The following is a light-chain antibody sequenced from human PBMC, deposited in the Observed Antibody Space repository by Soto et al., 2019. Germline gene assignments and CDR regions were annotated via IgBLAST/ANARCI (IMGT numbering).Light chain of an antibody. CDR3: QKYNHWPS. V-gene: IGKV3-15*01. CDR2: DLF. CDR1: QTVSRN. J-gene: IGKJ5*01. Sequence: ERLMTQSPATLSVSPGARATLSGRASQTVSRNLAWYQQRPGQAPRLLIYDLFTRAAGIPARFSGSGSETEFTLTIRSLQYEDFAVYYCQKYNHWPSFGPGTRLEIK.